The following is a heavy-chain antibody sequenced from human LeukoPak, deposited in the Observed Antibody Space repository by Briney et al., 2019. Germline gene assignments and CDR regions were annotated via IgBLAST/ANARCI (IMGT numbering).Heavy chain of an antibody. CDR1: EFSVGSNY. D-gene: IGHD6-25*01. CDR2: IYSGGST. Sequence: PGGSLRLSCAASEFSVGSNYMSWVRQAPGKGLEWVSLIYSGGSTNYADSVKGRFTISRDSSKNTLYLQMNSLRAEDTAVYYCARGPSGYHNIGGQGTLGTVSS. CDR3: ARGPSGYHNI. J-gene: IGHJ4*02. V-gene: IGHV3-66*01.